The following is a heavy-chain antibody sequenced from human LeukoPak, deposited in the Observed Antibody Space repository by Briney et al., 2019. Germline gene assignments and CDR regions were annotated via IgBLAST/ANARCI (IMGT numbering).Heavy chain of an antibody. D-gene: IGHD1-26*01. CDR2: INAGNGNT. V-gene: IGHV1-3*01. J-gene: IGHJ6*02. CDR3: ARDLRYSGPRQGMDV. CDR1: GYTFTGYY. Sequence: ASVKVSCKASGYTFTGYYMHWVRQAPGQRLEWMGWINAGNGNTKYSQKFQGRVTITRDTSASTAYMELSSLRSEDTAVYYCARDLRYSGPRQGMDVWGQGTTVTASS.